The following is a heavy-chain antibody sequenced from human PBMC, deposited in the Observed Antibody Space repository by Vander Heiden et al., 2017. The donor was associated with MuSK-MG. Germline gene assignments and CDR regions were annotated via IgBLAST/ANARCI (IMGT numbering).Heavy chain of an antibody. Sequence: QVQLVQSGAAVTKPGASVKVSCKVSGYTLTELSMHWVRQAPGKGLEWMGGFDPEDGETIYAQKFQGRVTMTEDTSTDTAYMELSSLRSEDTAVYYCATDLITCGGVIAPLAYWGQGTLVTVSS. CDR1: GYTLTELS. J-gene: IGHJ4*02. V-gene: IGHV1-24*01. D-gene: IGHD3-16*02. CDR2: FDPEDGET. CDR3: ATDLITCGGVIAPLAY.